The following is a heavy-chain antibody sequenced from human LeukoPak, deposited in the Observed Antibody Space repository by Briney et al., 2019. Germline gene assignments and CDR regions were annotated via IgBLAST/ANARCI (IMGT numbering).Heavy chain of an antibody. CDR3: ASEPGPKDY. CDR2: ISSSGSTI. V-gene: IGHV3-48*03. J-gene: IGHJ4*02. Sequence: GSLRLSCAASGFTFSSYEMNWVRQAPGKGLEWVSYISSSGSTIYYADSVKGRFTISRDDAKNSLYLQMNSLRAEDTAVYYCASEPGPKDYWGQGTLVTVSS. D-gene: IGHD1-26*01. CDR1: GFTFSSYE.